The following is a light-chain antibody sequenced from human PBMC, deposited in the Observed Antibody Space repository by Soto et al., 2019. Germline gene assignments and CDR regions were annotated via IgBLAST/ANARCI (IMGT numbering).Light chain of an antibody. CDR3: QTWGTGIHWV. V-gene: IGLV4-69*01. CDR1: SGHSSYA. J-gene: IGLJ3*02. CDR2: LNSDGSH. Sequence: QLVLTQSPSASASLGASVKLTCTLSSGHSSYAIAWHQQQPEKGPRYLMKLNSDGSHSKGDGISDRFSGSSSGAERYLTISSLQSEDEADYYCQTWGTGIHWVFGGGTKVTVL.